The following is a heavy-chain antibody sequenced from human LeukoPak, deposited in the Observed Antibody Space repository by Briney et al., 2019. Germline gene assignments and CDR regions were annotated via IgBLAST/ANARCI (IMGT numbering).Heavy chain of an antibody. D-gene: IGHD3-10*01. J-gene: IGHJ4*02. CDR2: ISYSGGST. CDR1: GFTFSSYA. V-gene: IGHV3-23*01. CDR3: VKSGSGSYYNPDFDY. Sequence: PGGSLRLXCAASGFTFSSYAVSWVHQTPGKGLEWVSSISYSGGSTHYADSVKGRFTISRDNSKNTLYLQMNSLRAEDTAVYYCVKSGSGSYYNPDFDYWGQGTLVTVSS.